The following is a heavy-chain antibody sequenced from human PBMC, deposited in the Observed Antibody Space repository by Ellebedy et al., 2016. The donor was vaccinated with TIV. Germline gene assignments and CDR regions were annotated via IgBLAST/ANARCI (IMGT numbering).Heavy chain of an antibody. J-gene: IGHJ4*02. Sequence: GGSLRLSXAASGFTFSSYAMGWVRQAPGKGLEWVSAVSGSGGSTYYADSVKGRFTISRDNSKNTLYLQMNSLRAEDTAVYYCAKDHSGSAATDDYWGQGTLVTVSS. D-gene: IGHD1-26*01. CDR2: VSGSGGST. CDR1: GFTFSSYA. V-gene: IGHV3-23*01. CDR3: AKDHSGSAATDDY.